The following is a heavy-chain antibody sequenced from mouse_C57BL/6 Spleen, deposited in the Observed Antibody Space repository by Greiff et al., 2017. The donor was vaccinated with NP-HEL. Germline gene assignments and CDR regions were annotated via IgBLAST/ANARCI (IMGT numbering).Heavy chain of an antibody. CDR2: IYPRSGNT. CDR3: ARSTVEGYDYDGGYYAMDY. CDR1: GYTFTSYG. J-gene: IGHJ4*01. D-gene: IGHD2-4*01. V-gene: IGHV1-81*01. Sequence: QVQLQQSGAELARPGASVKLSCKASGYTFTSYGISWVKQRTGQGLEWIGEIYPRSGNTYYNEKFKGKATLTADKSSSTADMELRSLTSEDSAVYFCARSTVEGYDYDGGYYAMDYWGQGTSVTVSS.